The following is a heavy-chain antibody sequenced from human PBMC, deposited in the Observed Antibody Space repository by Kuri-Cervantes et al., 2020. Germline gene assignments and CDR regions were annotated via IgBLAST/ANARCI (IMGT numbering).Heavy chain of an antibody. CDR3: ARSDSSGWYFDY. Sequence: GSLRLSCAVYGGSFSGYYWSWIRQPPGKGLEWIGEINHSGSTNYNPSLKSRVTISIDTSKNLFSLRLNSVTAADTAVYYCARSDSSGWYFDYWGQGNLVTVSS. J-gene: IGHJ4*02. V-gene: IGHV4-34*01. D-gene: IGHD6-25*01. CDR1: GGSFSGYY. CDR2: INHSGST.